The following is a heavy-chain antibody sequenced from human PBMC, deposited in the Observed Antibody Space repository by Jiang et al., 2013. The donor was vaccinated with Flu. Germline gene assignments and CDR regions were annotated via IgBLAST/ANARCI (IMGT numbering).Heavy chain of an antibody. CDR1: GFSLSTSRMR. V-gene: IGHV2-70*04. D-gene: IGHD5-24*01. Sequence: KPTQTLTLTCTFSGFSLSTSRMRVSWIRQPPGKALEWLARIDWDDEKFYSASLKTRLTISKDTSKNQVVLTMTNMDHVDTATHYCARIGRDGYSTYFDYWGQGTLVTVSS. CDR3: ARIGRDGYSTYFDY. J-gene: IGHJ4*02. CDR2: IDWDDEK.